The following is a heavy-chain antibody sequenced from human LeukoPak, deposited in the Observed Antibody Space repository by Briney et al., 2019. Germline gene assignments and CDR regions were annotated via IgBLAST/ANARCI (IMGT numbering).Heavy chain of an antibody. V-gene: IGHV3-30*02. Sequence: PGRSLRLSCAASGFTFSSYGMHWVRQAPGKGLEWVAFIRYDGSNKYYADSVKGRFTISRDNSKNTLYLQINSLRAEDTAVYYCAKDTKYWDYFDYWGQGTLVTVSS. CDR1: GFTFSSYG. CDR3: AKDTKYWDYFDY. J-gene: IGHJ4*02. CDR2: IRYDGSNK. D-gene: IGHD2-8*02.